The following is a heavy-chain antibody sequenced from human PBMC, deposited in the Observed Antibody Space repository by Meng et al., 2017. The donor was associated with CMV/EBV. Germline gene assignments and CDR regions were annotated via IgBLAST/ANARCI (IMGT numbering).Heavy chain of an antibody. J-gene: IGHJ4*02. CDR2: INSDGSST. V-gene: IGHV3-74*01. D-gene: IGHD2-21*01. CDR3: ARDALYCGGDCYSDY. CDR1: GFTFSSYW. Sequence: GESLKISCAASGFTFSSYWMHWVRQAPGKGLVWVSRINSDGSSTSYADSVKGRFTISRENDKNTLYLQMKSLRAEDTAVYYCARDALYCGGDCYSDYWGQGTLVTVSS.